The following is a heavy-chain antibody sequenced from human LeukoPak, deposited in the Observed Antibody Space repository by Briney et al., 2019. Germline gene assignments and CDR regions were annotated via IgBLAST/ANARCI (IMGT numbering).Heavy chain of an antibody. V-gene: IGHV3-11*04. CDR2: ISSSGSTI. CDR1: GFTFDDYG. J-gene: IGHJ4*02. CDR3: ARVYDSSGYPMGY. Sequence: GGSLRLSCAASGFTFDDYGMSWVRQAPGKGLEWVSYISSSGSTIYYADSVKGRFTISRDNAKDSLYLQMNSLRAEDTAVYYCARVYDSSGYPMGYWGQGTLVTVSS. D-gene: IGHD3-22*01.